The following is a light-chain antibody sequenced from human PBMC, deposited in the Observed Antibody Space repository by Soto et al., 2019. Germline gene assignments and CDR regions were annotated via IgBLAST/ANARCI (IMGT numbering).Light chain of an antibody. J-gene: IGKJ1*01. CDR1: QSVSSTD. V-gene: IGKV3-20*01. Sequence: EIVMTQSPATLSVSPGERATLSCRASQSVSSTDLAWYQQKPGQAPRLLIYGTSSRATGIPDRFSGSGSGTDFTLTISRLEPEDFAVYYCQQYGRLPKTSGQGTKVDIK. CDR3: QQYGRLPKT. CDR2: GTS.